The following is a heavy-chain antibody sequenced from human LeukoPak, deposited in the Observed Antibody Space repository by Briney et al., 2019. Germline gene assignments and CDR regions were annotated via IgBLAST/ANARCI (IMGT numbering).Heavy chain of an antibody. Sequence: GGSLRLSCAASGFTVSSNYMSWVRQAPGKGLEWVSVIYSGGSTYYADSVRGRLIVSRDNPKNTLYLQMNSLRAEDTAVYYCARDPRGPAGYDSPARDTFDYWGQGTLVTVSS. J-gene: IGHJ4*02. CDR3: ARDPRGPAGYDSPARDTFDY. CDR2: IYSGGST. D-gene: IGHD3-22*01. V-gene: IGHV3-53*05. CDR1: GFTVSSNY.